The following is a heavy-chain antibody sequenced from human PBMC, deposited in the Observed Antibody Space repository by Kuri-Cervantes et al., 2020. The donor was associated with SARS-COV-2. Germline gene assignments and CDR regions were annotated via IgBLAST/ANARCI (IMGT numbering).Heavy chain of an antibody. J-gene: IGHJ5*02. V-gene: IGHV1-8*02. CDR3: ARDGGAAAGPSNWFDP. CDR1: GYTFTSYD. Sequence: ASVKVSCKASGYTFTSYDINWVRQATGQGLEWMGWMNPNSGNTGYAQKFQGRVTMTRNTSISTAYMELSSLRSEDTAVYYCARDGGAAAGPSNWFDPWGQGTLVTVSS. CDR2: MNPNSGNT. D-gene: IGHD6-13*01.